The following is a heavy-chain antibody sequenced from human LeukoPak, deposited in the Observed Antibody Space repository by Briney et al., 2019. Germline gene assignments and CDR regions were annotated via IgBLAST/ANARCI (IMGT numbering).Heavy chain of an antibody. Sequence: GGSLRLSCAAPGFTVSSNYMSWVRQAPGKGLEWVSVIYSGGGTYYADSVKGRFTISRHNSKNTLYLQMNSLRAEDTAVYYCARANYDSSGYFYFDYWGQRTPVTVSS. V-gene: IGHV3-53*04. CDR1: GFTVSSNY. J-gene: IGHJ4*02. CDR3: ARANYDSSGYFYFDY. D-gene: IGHD3-22*01. CDR2: IYSGGGT.